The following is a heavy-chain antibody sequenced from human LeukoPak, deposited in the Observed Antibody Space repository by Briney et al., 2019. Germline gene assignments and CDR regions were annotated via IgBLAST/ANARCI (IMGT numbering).Heavy chain of an antibody. J-gene: IGHJ5*02. Sequence: SGRSLRLXCAASEFTFSSYSMNWVRQAPGKGLDWVSSISSSSSYIYYADSVTGRLTISRDNAKNSLYLQMNSLRAEDTAVYYCARDRWEQSTNWFDPWGQGTLVTVSS. CDR2: ISSSSSYI. CDR1: EFTFSSYS. D-gene: IGHD1-26*01. CDR3: ARDRWEQSTNWFDP. V-gene: IGHV3-21*01.